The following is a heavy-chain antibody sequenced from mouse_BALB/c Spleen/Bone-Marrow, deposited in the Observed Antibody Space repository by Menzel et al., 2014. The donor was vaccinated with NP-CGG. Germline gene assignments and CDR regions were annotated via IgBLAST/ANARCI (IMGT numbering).Heavy chain of an antibody. J-gene: IGHJ3*01. Sequence: VQLKESGGGLVQPGGSLRLSCATSGFTFTGYYMSWVRQPPGKALEWLGFIRNKANGYTTEYSASVKGRFTISRDNSQSILYLQMNTLRAEDSATYYCARDRRYDLAWFAYWGQGTLVTVSA. CDR1: GFTFTGYY. CDR3: ARDRRYDLAWFAY. V-gene: IGHV7-3*02. CDR2: IRNKANGYTT. D-gene: IGHD2-14*01.